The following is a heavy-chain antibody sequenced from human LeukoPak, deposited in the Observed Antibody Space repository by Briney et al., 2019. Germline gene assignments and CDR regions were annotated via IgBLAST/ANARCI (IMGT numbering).Heavy chain of an antibody. Sequence: SETLSLTCAVYGGSFSGYYWSWIRQPPGKGLEWIGEINHSGRTNYNPSLKSRVAISGDASKNQFSLKLSSVTAADTAVYYCARWHSSGSGGSLDFDYWGQGTLVTVSS. J-gene: IGHJ4*02. CDR3: ARWHSSGSGGSLDFDY. V-gene: IGHV4-34*01. D-gene: IGHD2-15*01. CDR2: INHSGRT. CDR1: GGSFSGYY.